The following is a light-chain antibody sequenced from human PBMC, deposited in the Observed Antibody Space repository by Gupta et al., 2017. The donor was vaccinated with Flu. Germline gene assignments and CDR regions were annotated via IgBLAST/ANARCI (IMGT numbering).Light chain of an antibody. Sequence: QPVLTPPPSVSGAPGQRVTISRTGSSSNIGTSDGVHWYQQLPGAAPNLLIYPTTNRPSGVPARFSASKSGTSASPTTARLQAEDDADYYCQSYDTSMSGLVFGGGTKLTVL. V-gene: IGLV1-40*01. J-gene: IGLJ3*02. CDR1: SSNIGTSDG. CDR3: QSYDTSMSGLV. CDR2: PTT.